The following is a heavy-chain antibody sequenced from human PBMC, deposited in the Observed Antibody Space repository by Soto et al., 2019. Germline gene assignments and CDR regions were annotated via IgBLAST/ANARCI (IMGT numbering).Heavy chain of an antibody. CDR3: ARHSGRCGMAGAGVDS. D-gene: IGHD6-19*01. J-gene: IGHJ5*01. V-gene: IGHV4-39*01. CDR2: VYYSGKT. CDR1: GGSIRDSNYY. Sequence: QLQLQESGPGLVKPSETLSLTCTLSGGSIRDSNYYWGWIRQSPGKGLEWIGSVYYSGKTYYTPSHQRHATLPVDTSRDQFSLPLRSVTATDTAVYYCARHSGRCGMAGAGVDSWCQGTRVTVSS.